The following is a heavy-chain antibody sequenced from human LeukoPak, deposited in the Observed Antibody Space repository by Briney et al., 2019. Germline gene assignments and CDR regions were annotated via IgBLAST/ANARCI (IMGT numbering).Heavy chain of an antibody. CDR1: GFSFSSYG. D-gene: IGHD3-10*01. CDR3: AKGGAVSSKSITLIRGTRRYYYYMDV. CDR2: ISDSGGST. V-gene: IGHV3-23*01. Sequence: GGTLRLSCGASGFSFSSYGMSWVRQAPGKGLEWVSVISDSGGSTYYADSVKGWFTISRDNSKHTLYLQMNSLRAEDTAVYYCAKGGAVSSKSITLIRGTRRYYYYMDVWGKGTTVTVSS. J-gene: IGHJ6*03.